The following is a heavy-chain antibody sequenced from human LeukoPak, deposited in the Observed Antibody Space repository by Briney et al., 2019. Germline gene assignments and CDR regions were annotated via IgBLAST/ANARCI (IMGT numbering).Heavy chain of an antibody. CDR3: ARVLRFLEWPYYYMDV. Sequence: GESLKISCKGSGYSFTSYWIGWVRQMPGKGLEWMGIIYPGDSDTRYSPSFQGQVTISADKSIGTAYLQWSSLKASDTAMYYCARVLRFLEWPYYYMDVWGKGTTVTVSS. CDR2: IYPGDSDT. V-gene: IGHV5-51*01. CDR1: GYSFTSYW. J-gene: IGHJ6*03. D-gene: IGHD3-3*01.